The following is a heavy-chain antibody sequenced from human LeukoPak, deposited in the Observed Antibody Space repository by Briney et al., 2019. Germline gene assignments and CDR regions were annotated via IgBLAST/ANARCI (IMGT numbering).Heavy chain of an antibody. D-gene: IGHD2-15*01. CDR3: VTKGDCSGGSCNWYFGL. Sequence: PGGSLRLSCAASEFTVSNNYVIWVRQAPGKGLEWVSVFYVGGNTNYADSVKGRFTMSRDISKNALYLQMSSLRGDDTAVYFCVTKGDCSGGSCNWYFGLWGRGTLVTVSS. CDR1: EFTVSNNY. V-gene: IGHV3-66*01. CDR2: FYVGGNT. J-gene: IGHJ2*01.